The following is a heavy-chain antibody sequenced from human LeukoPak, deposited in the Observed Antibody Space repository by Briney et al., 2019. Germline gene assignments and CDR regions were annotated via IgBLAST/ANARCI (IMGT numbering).Heavy chain of an antibody. J-gene: IGHJ5*02. CDR3: ARHGYCSGGSCYRRWFDP. V-gene: IGHV4-39*01. CDR2: IYYSGST. CDR1: GGSISSSSYY. Sequence: SETLSLTCTVSGGSISSSSYYWGWIRQPPGKGLEWIGSIYYSGSTYYNPSLKSRVTISVDTSKNQFSLKLSSVTAADTAVYYCARHGYCSGGSCYRRWFDPWGQGTLVTVSS. D-gene: IGHD2-15*01.